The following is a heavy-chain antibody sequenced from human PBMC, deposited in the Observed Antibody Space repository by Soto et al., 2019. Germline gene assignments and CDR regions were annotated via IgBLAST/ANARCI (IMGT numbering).Heavy chain of an antibody. CDR1: GGSISSYY. D-gene: IGHD5-12*01. CDR2: IHYSGST. Sequence: PSETLSLTCPVSGGSISSYYWSWIRQPPGKGLEWIGYIHYSGSTNYNPSLKSRVTISVDTSKNQFSLKLSSVTAADTDVYYCAREGYGGGYYYYYGMDVWGQGTTVTVSS. V-gene: IGHV4-59*01. J-gene: IGHJ6*02. CDR3: AREGYGGGYYYYYGMDV.